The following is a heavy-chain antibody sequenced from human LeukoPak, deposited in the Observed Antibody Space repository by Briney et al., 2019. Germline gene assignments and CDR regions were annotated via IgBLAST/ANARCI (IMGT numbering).Heavy chain of an antibody. CDR2: IYYSGST. J-gene: IGHJ4*02. D-gene: IGHD5-24*01. Sequence: PSETLSLTCTVSGGFISSYYWSWIRQPPGKGLEWIGYIYYSGSTNYNPSLKSRVTISVDTSKNQFSLKLSSVTAADTAVYYCARDNARALFDYWGQGTLVTVSS. V-gene: IGHV4-59*12. CDR1: GGFISSYY. CDR3: ARDNARALFDY.